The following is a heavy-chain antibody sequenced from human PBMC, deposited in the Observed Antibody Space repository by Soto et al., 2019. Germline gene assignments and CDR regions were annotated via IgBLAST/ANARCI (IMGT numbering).Heavy chain of an antibody. CDR3: ARGVQDCSGGSCYSVCYYYGMDV. Sequence: GGSLRLSCAASGFTFSDYYMSWIRQAPGKGLEWVSYISSSGSTIYYADSVKGRFTISRDNAKNSLYLQMNSLRAEDTAVYYCARGVQDCSGGSCYSVCYYYGMDVWGQGTTVTVSS. J-gene: IGHJ6*02. CDR2: ISSSGSTI. D-gene: IGHD2-15*01. CDR1: GFTFSDYY. V-gene: IGHV3-11*01.